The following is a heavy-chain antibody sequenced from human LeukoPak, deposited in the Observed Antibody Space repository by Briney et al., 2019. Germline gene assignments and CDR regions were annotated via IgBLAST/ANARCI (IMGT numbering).Heavy chain of an antibody. CDR3: AKAVRLGDFDY. Sequence: GRSLRLSCAASGFTFDDYAMHWVRQAPGKGLEWVSGISWNSGSIGYADSVKGRFTISRDNAKNSLYLQMNSLRAEDTALYYCAKAVRLGDFDYWGQGTLVTVSS. J-gene: IGHJ4*02. CDR2: ISWNSGSI. CDR1: GFTFDDYA. D-gene: IGHD2-21*01. V-gene: IGHV3-9*01.